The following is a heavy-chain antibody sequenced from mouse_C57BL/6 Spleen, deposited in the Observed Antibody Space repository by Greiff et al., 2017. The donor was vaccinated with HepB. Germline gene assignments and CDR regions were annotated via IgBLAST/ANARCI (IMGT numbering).Heavy chain of an antibody. CDR2: INYDGSST. Sequence: EVMLVESEGGLVQPGSSMKLSCTASGFTFSDYYMAWVRQVPEKGLEWVANINYDGSSTYYLDSLKSRFIISRDNAKNILYLQMSSLKSEDTATYYCARIYDGYSFDYWGQGTTLTVSS. CDR1: GFTFSDYY. V-gene: IGHV5-16*01. J-gene: IGHJ2*01. D-gene: IGHD2-3*01. CDR3: ARIYDGYSFDY.